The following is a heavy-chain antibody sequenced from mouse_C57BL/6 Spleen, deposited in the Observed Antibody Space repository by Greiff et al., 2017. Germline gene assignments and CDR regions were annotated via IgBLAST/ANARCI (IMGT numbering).Heavy chain of an antibody. CDR3: ASDYDDWYFDV. Sequence: QVQLQQPGAELVKPGASVKLSCKASGYTFTSYWMHWVKQRPGRGLVWIGRTDPNSGGTKYNEKFKSKATLTVDKPSSTAYMQLSSLTSEDSAVYYCASDYDDWYFDVWGTGPTVNVSS. J-gene: IGHJ1*03. D-gene: IGHD2-4*01. CDR2: TDPNSGGT. CDR1: GYTFTSYW. V-gene: IGHV1-72*01.